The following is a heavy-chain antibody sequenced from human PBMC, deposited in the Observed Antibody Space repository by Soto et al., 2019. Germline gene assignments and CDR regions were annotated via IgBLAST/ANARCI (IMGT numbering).Heavy chain of an antibody. V-gene: IGHV4-34*02. J-gene: IGHJ5*02. D-gene: IGHD5-12*01. Sequence: QVHLQQWGAGLLKPSETLSLTCAVYGESFNGYYWTWIRQPPGKGLEWIGEINHRGSANYNPSLKSRVTISVDTSNNQFSLKLSSVIAADTSVYYCARTDIVTTNGFDPWGQGTLVTVSS. CDR3: ARTDIVTTNGFDP. CDR1: GESFNGYY. CDR2: INHRGSA.